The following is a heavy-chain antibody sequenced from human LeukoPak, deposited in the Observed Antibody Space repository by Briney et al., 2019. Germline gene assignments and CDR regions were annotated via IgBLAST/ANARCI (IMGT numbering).Heavy chain of an antibody. D-gene: IGHD5-24*01. CDR2: ISGSGGST. CDR3: AKGVRLQPNIFDY. Sequence: GGSLRLSCAASGFAFSSYAMNWVRQAPGKGLEWVSSISGSGGSTYYADSVKGRFTISRDNSKNTLYLQMNSLRAEDTAVYYCAKGVRLQPNIFDYWGQGTLVAVSS. V-gene: IGHV3-23*01. J-gene: IGHJ4*02. CDR1: GFAFSSYA.